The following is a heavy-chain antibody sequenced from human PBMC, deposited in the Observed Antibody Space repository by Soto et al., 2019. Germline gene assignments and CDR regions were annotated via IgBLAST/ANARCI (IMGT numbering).Heavy chain of an antibody. Sequence: SQTLSLTCDISGDSVSTNTATWDWIRQSPSRGLEWLGRTYYRSKWYNDYAVSVKSRITISPDISNNQVSLHLNSVTPDDTAVYYCVSLIGNSWLDSWGQGPLVTVS. V-gene: IGHV6-1*01. D-gene: IGHD2-8*01. CDR1: GDSVSTNTAT. J-gene: IGHJ5*01. CDR3: VSLIGNSWLDS. CDR2: TYYRSKWYN.